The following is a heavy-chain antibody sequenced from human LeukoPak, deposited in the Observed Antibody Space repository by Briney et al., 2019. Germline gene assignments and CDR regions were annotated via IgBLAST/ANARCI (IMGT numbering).Heavy chain of an antibody. CDR1: GFTFTDFY. D-gene: IGHD4-23*01. Sequence: GGSLRLSCAASGFTFTDFYMNWVRQAPGKGLEWVSWISPTSSYMYYADSVKGRFTTSRDNAKNSLYLQMNSLRAEDTALYYCVRDADGGTWFDTWGQGTLVTVSS. CDR3: VRDADGGTWFDT. CDR2: ISPTSSYM. J-gene: IGHJ5*02. V-gene: IGHV3-21*04.